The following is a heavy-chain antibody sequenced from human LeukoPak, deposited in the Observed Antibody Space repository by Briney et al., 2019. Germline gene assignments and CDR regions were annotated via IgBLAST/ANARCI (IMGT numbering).Heavy chain of an antibody. CDR2: IYTSGST. Sequence: PSQTLSLTCTVSGDSISSGSYYWSWIRQPAGKGLEWIGRIYTSGSTNYNPSLKSRVTISVDTSKNQFSLKLSSVIAADTAVYYCAARGYIVVVPATKGGGPDNSYYFMDVWGKGTTVTISS. CDR3: AARGYIVVVPATKGGGPDNSYYFMDV. D-gene: IGHD2-2*01. V-gene: IGHV4-61*02. J-gene: IGHJ6*03. CDR1: GDSISSGSYY.